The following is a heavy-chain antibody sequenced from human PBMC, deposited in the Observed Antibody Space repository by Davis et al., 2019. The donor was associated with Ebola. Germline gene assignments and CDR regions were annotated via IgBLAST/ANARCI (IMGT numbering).Heavy chain of an antibody. CDR2: INPSGGST. CDR3: TTTYGDYGNDY. Sequence: ASVKVSCKASGYTFTSYYMHWVRQAPGQGLEWMGIINPSGGSTSYAQKFQGRVTMTRNTSISTAYMELSSLRSDDTAVYYCTTTYGDYGNDYWGQGTLVTVSS. CDR1: GYTFTSYY. J-gene: IGHJ4*02. V-gene: IGHV1-46*03. D-gene: IGHD4-17*01.